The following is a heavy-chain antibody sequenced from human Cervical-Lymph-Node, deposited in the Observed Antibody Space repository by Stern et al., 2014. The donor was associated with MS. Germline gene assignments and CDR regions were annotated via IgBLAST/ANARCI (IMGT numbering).Heavy chain of an antibody. J-gene: IGHJ4*02. CDR1: GYSFTSHW. CDR2: IYPDDSDS. V-gene: IGHV5-51*01. Sequence: EVQLEESGAEVKKPGESLKISCRGSGYSFTSHWIGWGRQMPGKGLEWMGIIYPDDSDSRNSPSFQGQVTISVDKSISTVYLEWRSLKASDTAIYFCARQGRQCSDGRCYSGYFDNWGQGTLVTVSS. D-gene: IGHD2-15*01. CDR3: ARQGRQCSDGRCYSGYFDN.